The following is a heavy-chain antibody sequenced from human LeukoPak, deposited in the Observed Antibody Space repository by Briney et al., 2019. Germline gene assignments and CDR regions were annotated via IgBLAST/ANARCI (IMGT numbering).Heavy chain of an antibody. D-gene: IGHD6-13*01. CDR1: GFTFSTYW. Sequence: GGSLRLSCAASGFTFSTYWMSRVRQAPGKGLEWLANIKEDGTGKNHVDSVKGRFTISRDNAKNSLYLQMNGLRGKDTAVYYCAREIPQQLVAMDVWGQGTTVTVSS. J-gene: IGHJ6*02. CDR3: AREIPQQLVAMDV. V-gene: IGHV3-7*04. CDR2: IKEDGTGK.